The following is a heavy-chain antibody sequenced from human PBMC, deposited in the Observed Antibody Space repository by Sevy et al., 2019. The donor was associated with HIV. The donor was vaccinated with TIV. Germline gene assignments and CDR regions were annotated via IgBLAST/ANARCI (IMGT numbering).Heavy chain of an antibody. Sequence: ASVKVSCKASGGTFSSYAISWVRQAPGQGLEWMGGIIPIFGTANYAQKFQGRVTITADESTSTAYMELSSLRSEDTAVYYCARVYSSSYDAFDIWGQGTMVTVSS. D-gene: IGHD6-13*01. CDR3: ARVYSSSYDAFDI. V-gene: IGHV1-69*13. CDR1: GGTFSSYA. CDR2: IIPIFGTA. J-gene: IGHJ3*02.